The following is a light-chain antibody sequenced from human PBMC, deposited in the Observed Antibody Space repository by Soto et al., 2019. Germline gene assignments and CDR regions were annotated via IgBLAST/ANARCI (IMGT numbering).Light chain of an antibody. V-gene: IGKV3D-20*02. CDR1: QSVGHMF. Sequence: EIVLTKSPDTLSWSPGDRATLSCRASQSVGHMFLAWFQQKPGQAPRRLIFDAYRRATGIPDRFSGSGSGTNFALTISRLEPEDFAVYYCQHRSNWLSRTFGGGTKVDIK. CDR2: DAY. J-gene: IGKJ4*01. CDR3: QHRSNWLSRT.